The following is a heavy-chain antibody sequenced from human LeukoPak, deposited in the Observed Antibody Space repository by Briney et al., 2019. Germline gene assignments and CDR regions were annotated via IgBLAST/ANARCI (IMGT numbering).Heavy chain of an antibody. CDR2: IYYSGST. D-gene: IGHD5-18*01. J-gene: IGHJ4*02. V-gene: IGHV4-59*13. Sequence: SEPLSLTCTVACGSINIYHGRWLRQPRGEGLDLGGYIYYSGSTNYNPSLKRRVTISVDTSKNQFSLKLSSVTAADGAIYYCARGGEIRYSYGPIDYWGQGTLVTASS. CDR3: ARGGEIRYSYGPIDY. CDR1: CGSINIYH.